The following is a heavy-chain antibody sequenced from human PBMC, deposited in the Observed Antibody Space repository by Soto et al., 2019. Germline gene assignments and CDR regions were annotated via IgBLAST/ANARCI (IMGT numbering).Heavy chain of an antibody. V-gene: IGHV3-23*01. CDR1: GFSFVNYA. Sequence: HPGGSLRLSCAASGFSFVNYAMNWVHQAPGKGLEWVSGLSGSGTSTYYADSVKGRFTISRDNSRDTLFLQMNSLTADDTAVYYCAKATTNGGWFNPFDSWGQGALVTSPQ. J-gene: IGHJ4*02. CDR3: AKATTNGGWFNPFDS. CDR2: LSGSGTST. D-gene: IGHD6-19*01.